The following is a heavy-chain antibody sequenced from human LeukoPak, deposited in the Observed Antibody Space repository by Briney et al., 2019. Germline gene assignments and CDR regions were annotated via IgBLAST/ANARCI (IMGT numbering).Heavy chain of an antibody. D-gene: IGHD3-16*02. CDR1: GFTFSSYW. CDR3: ARFGRRLGELSPDY. J-gene: IGHJ4*02. CDR2: IKQDGSEK. Sequence: GGSLRLSCAASGFTFSSYWMSWVRQAPGKGLEWVANIKQDGSEKYYVDSVKGRFTISRDNAKNSLYLQMNSLRAEDTAVYYCARFGRRLGELSPDYWGQGTLVTVSS. V-gene: IGHV3-7*01.